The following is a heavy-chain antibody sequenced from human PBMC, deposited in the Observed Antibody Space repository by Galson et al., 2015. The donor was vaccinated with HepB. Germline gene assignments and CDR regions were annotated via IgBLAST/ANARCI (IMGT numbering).Heavy chain of an antibody. D-gene: IGHD3-10*01. V-gene: IGHV5-10-1*01. J-gene: IGHJ4*02. CDR1: GYSFTTYW. Sequence: QSGAEVKKPGESLRISCKGSGYSFTTYWISWVRQMPGKGLEWMGRIDPSDSYTYYSPSFQGHVTISADKSISTAYLQWSSLKASDTAIYYCAIYGGSGSRVDFDHWGQGTLVSVSS. CDR2: IDPSDSYT. CDR3: AIYGGSGSRVDFDH.